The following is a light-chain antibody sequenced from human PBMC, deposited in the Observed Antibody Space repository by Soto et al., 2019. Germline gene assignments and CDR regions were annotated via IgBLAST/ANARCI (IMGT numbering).Light chain of an antibody. CDR3: VQHNSYPRT. CDR1: QGVGGD. Sequence: DIQMTQSPSSLSASVGDRVTITCRASQGVGGDAGWYQQKPGKPPKRLLYVTSTLQSGIPSRFSGGGFGTEFTLTISSLQPEDFATYYCVQHNSYPRTFGQGTRVEMK. J-gene: IGKJ1*01. CDR2: VTS. V-gene: IGKV1-17*01.